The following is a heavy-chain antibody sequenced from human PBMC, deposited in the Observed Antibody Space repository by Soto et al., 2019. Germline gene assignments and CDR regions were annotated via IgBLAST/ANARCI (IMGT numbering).Heavy chain of an antibody. Sequence: ASETLSLTCAVYGGSFSGYYWSWIRQPPGKGLEWIGEINHSGSTNYNPSLKSRVTISVDTSKNQFSLKLSSVTAADTAVYYCARGAVTMIIYYYYGMDVWGQGTPLTVSS. CDR3: ARGAVTMIIYYYYGMDV. D-gene: IGHD3-22*01. CDR2: INHSGST. CDR1: GGSFSGYY. V-gene: IGHV4-34*01. J-gene: IGHJ6*02.